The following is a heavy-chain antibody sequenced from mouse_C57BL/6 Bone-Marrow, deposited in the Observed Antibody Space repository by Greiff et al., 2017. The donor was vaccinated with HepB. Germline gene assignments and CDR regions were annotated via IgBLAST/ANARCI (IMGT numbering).Heavy chain of an antibody. CDR2: ISNGGGST. D-gene: IGHD1-1*01. V-gene: IGHV5-12*01. CDR1: GFTFSDYY. J-gene: IGHJ4*01. CDR3: AREFITTVVAPYAMDY. Sequence: DVMLVESGGGLVQPGGSLKLSCAASGFTFSDYYMYWVRQTPEKRLEWVAYISNGGGSTYYPDTVKGRFTISRDNAKNTLYLQMSRLKSEDTAMYYCAREFITTVVAPYAMDYWGQGTSVTVSS.